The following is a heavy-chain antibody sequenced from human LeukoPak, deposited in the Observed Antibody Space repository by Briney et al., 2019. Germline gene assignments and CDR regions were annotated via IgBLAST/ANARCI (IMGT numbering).Heavy chain of an antibody. J-gene: IGHJ4*02. D-gene: IGHD3-3*01. CDR1: GFTFGSYW. CDR3: ARETTGLRFLEWSFDY. Sequence: GGSLRLSCAASGFTFGSYWMSWVRQAPGKGLEWVANIKQDGSEKYYVDSVKGRFTISRDNAKNSLYLQMNSLRAEDTAVYYCARETTGLRFLEWSFDYWGQGTLVTVSS. V-gene: IGHV3-7*01. CDR2: IKQDGSEK.